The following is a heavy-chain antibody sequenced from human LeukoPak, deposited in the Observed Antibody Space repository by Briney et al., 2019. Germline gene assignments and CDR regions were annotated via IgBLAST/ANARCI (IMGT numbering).Heavy chain of an antibody. Sequence: GGSLRLSCGASGFTFSSYAMSWVRQAPGKGLEWVSGIGASGGSTYYADSVKGRFTTSRDNSKNTLYLQMNSLRTEDTAVYYCAKAEGYDILTGLDYWGQGTLVTVSS. J-gene: IGHJ4*02. CDR3: AKAEGYDILTGLDY. CDR2: IGASGGST. V-gene: IGHV3-23*01. CDR1: GFTFSSYA. D-gene: IGHD3-9*01.